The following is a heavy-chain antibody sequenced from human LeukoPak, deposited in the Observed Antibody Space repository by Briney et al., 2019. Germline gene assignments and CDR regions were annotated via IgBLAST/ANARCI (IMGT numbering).Heavy chain of an antibody. D-gene: IGHD1-14*01. CDR3: ARGRGILDY. CDR1: GVSISSSNSY. J-gene: IGHJ4*02. V-gene: IGHV4-39*07. CDR2: IYYSGNT. Sequence: SETLSLTCAVSGVSISSSNSYWGWIRQPPGKGLEWIGSIYYSGNTYYNASLKSRVTISVDTSKNQFSLKLSSVTAADTAVYYCARGRGILDYWGQGTLVTVSS.